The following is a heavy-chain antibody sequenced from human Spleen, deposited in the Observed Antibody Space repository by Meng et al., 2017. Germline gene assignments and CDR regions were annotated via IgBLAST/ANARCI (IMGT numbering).Heavy chain of an antibody. V-gene: IGHV4-30-4*01. CDR3: ARLRDSSGCDY. J-gene: IGHJ4*02. Sequence: QVQLQESGPGLVKPSETLSLTCTVSGDSISSGDYYWSWIRQPPGKGLECIGYIYYSGSTYYIPSLKSRVIISVDTSKNQFSLNLSSVTAADTAVYYCARLRDSSGCDYWGQGTLVTVSS. CDR1: GDSISSGDYY. D-gene: IGHD3-22*01. CDR2: IYYSGST.